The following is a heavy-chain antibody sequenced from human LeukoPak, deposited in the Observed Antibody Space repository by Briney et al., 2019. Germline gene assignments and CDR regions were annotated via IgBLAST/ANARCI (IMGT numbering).Heavy chain of an antibody. CDR1: GYTFTSYA. CDR2: ISAGNGNT. V-gene: IGHV1-3*01. CDR3: ARDSGSGNNDY. D-gene: IGHD1-26*01. J-gene: IGHJ4*02. Sequence: ASVKVSCKASGYTFTSYAIHWVRQAPGQRLEWMGWISAGNGNTKYSQNFQGRVTFISNTSATTAFMELSNLRSEDAAVHYCARDSGSGNNDYWGQGTLVTVSS.